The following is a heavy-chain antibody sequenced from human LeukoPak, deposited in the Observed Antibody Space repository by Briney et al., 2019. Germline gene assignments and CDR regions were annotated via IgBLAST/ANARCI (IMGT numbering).Heavy chain of an antibody. V-gene: IGHV3-7*04. J-gene: IGHJ3*02. CDR1: GFIFSNYG. Sequence: GGSLRLSCAASGFIFSNYGMSWVRQAPGKGLEWVANIKQDGSEKYYMDYVDSVKGRFTISRDNGKNSLYLQMNSLRAEDTAVYFCARDQSCYGSGGPGAYDIWYEGTMVTVSA. CDR3: ARDQSCYGSGGPGAYDI. CDR2: IKQDGSEK. D-gene: IGHD3-10*01.